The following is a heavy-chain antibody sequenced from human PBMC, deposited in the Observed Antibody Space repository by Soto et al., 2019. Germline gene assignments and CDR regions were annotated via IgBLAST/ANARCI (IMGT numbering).Heavy chain of an antibody. J-gene: IGHJ4*02. CDR3: ARDNEGYFDY. CDR2: IYYSGST. Sequence: SETLSLTCTVSGGSISSGGDYWSWIRQHPGKGLEWIGYIYYSGSTYYNPSLKSRVTISVDTSKNQFSLKLSSVTAADTAVYYCARDNEGYFDYWGQGTLVTVSS. V-gene: IGHV4-31*03. CDR1: GGSISSGGDY. D-gene: IGHD2-8*01.